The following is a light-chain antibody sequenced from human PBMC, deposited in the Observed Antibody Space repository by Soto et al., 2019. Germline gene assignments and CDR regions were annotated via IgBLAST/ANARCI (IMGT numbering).Light chain of an antibody. V-gene: IGKV1-5*03. CDR1: QSISSW. CDR2: KAS. CDR3: QQYYSYPWT. J-gene: IGKJ1*01. Sequence: DIQMTQSPSTLSAALGDRVTITCRASQSISSWLAWYQQKPGKAPKGLIYKASTLESGAPSRLSGSGSGTEFTLTISSLQPDDFATYYCQQYYSYPWTFGQGTKVDIK.